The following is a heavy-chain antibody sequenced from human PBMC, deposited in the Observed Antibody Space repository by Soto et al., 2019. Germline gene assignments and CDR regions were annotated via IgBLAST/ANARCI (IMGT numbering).Heavy chain of an antibody. D-gene: IGHD3-22*01. CDR2: ISGGGGSTI. CDR1: GFTFSDYY. V-gene: IGHV3-11*01. Sequence: SGGSLRLSCAASGFTFSDYYMSWIRQAPGKGLEWISYISGGGGSTITYADSLRGRFTISRDNARNSLYLQMNSLRADDTAVYYCARLRGYYDSSGFDYWGQGTLVTVSS. J-gene: IGHJ4*02. CDR3: ARLRGYYDSSGFDY.